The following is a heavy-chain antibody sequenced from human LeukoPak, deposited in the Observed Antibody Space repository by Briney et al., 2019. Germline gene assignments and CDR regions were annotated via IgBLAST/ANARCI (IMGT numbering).Heavy chain of an antibody. Sequence: SVKVSCKASGGTFSNYAISWVRQAPGQGLEWMGGIIPIFDTANYAQDFQGRVTITADESTSTAYMELSSLRSEDTAVYYCATYDNSGYYSRHWGQGTLVTVSS. D-gene: IGHD3-22*01. CDR1: GGTFSNYA. CDR2: IIPIFDTA. CDR3: ATYDNSGYYSRH. J-gene: IGHJ1*01. V-gene: IGHV1-69*01.